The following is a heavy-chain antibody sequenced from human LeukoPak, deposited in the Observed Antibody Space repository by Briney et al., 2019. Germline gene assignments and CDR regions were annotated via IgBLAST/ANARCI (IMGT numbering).Heavy chain of an antibody. CDR3: ARVSLGYCSSTSCSNDY. Sequence: SQTLSLTCTVSGGSISSGDYYWSWIRQPPGKGLEWIGYIYYSGSTYYNPSLKSRVTISVDTSKNQFSLKLSSVTAADTAVYYSARVSLGYCSSTSCSNDYWGQGTLVTVSS. CDR2: IYYSGST. J-gene: IGHJ4*02. CDR1: GGSISSGDYY. V-gene: IGHV4-30-4*08. D-gene: IGHD2-2*01.